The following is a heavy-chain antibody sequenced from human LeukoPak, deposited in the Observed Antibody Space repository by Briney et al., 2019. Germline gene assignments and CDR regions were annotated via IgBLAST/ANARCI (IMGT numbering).Heavy chain of an antibody. Sequence: SETLSLTCAVSGGSISSGDYYWTWIRQPPGKGLEWIGYIYYSGSTYYNPSLKSRATISVDMSKNHFSLKLSSVPAEDTAVYYCARNRHYYDSSGSIDAFDIWGRGTMVTVSS. D-gene: IGHD3-22*01. J-gene: IGHJ3*02. CDR1: GGSISSGDYY. CDR3: ARNRHYYDSSGSIDAFDI. V-gene: IGHV4-30-4*08. CDR2: IYYSGST.